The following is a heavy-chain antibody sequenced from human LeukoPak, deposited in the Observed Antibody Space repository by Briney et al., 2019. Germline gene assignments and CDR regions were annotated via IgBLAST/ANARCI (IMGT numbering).Heavy chain of an antibody. D-gene: IGHD1-26*01. CDR1: GYIFTDYY. J-gene: IGHJ4*02. CDR2: INPKRGGT. CDR3: ARDGESSGSDDLDY. Sequence: GASVKVSCKASGYIFTDYYMHWVRQAPGQGLEWMGWINPKRGGTKYAQKFQGRVTMTRDTFIGTAYMELSRLRSDDTALYYCARDGESSGSDDLDYWGQGTLVTVSS. V-gene: IGHV1-2*02.